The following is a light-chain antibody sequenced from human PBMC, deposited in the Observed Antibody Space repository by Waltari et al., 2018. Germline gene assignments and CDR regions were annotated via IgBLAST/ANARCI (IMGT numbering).Light chain of an antibody. CDR1: SSAVGGYNY. Sequence: QSALTQPASVSGSPGQPITISCTGTSSAVGGYNYVSWYQQHPGKAPKLMIYEVSNRPSGVSNRFSGSKSGNTASLTISGLQAEDEADYYCSSYTSSTLGVFGTGTKVTVL. J-gene: IGLJ1*01. CDR3: SSYTSSTLGV. CDR2: EVS. V-gene: IGLV2-14*01.